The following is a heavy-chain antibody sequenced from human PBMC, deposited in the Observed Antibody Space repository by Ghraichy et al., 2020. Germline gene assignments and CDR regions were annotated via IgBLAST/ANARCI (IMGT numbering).Heavy chain of an antibody. CDR3: AKLGWVAATPRLDSPFDP. Sequence: GGSLRLSCAASGFTFSSYGMHWVRQAPGKGLEWVAFIRYDGSNKYYADSVKGRFTISRDNSKNTLYLQMNSLRAEDTAVYYCAKLGWVAATPRLDSPFDPWGQGTLVTVSS. D-gene: IGHD2-15*01. CDR1: GFTFSSYG. V-gene: IGHV3-30*02. J-gene: IGHJ5*02. CDR2: IRYDGSNK.